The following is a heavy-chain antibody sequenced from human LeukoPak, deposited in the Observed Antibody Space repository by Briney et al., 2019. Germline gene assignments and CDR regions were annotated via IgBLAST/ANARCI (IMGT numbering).Heavy chain of an antibody. D-gene: IGHD2-2*01. V-gene: IGHV4-59*08. CDR2: IYYSGST. J-gene: IGHJ6*02. CDR3: ARHADDIPAAMYYYYYGMDV. Sequence: SETLSLTCTVSGGSISSYYWSWIRQPPGKGLEWIGYIYYSGSTNYNPSLKSRVTISVDTSKNQFSLKLSSVTAADTAVYYCARHADDIPAAMYYYYYGMDVRGQGTTVTVS. CDR1: GGSISSYY.